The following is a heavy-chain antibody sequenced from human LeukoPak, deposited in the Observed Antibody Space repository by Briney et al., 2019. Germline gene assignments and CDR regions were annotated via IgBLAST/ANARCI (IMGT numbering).Heavy chain of an antibody. CDR1: GYSFTNYW. Sequence: GESLKISCKGSGYSFTNYWIGWVRQMPGKALEWMGIIYSGDSDTRYSPSFQGHVTISADKSISTAYLHWSSLKASDTAMYYCASSSSSWYLFDYWGQGTLVTVSS. CDR2: IYSGDSDT. D-gene: IGHD6-13*01. V-gene: IGHV5-51*01. CDR3: ASSSSSWYLFDY. J-gene: IGHJ4*02.